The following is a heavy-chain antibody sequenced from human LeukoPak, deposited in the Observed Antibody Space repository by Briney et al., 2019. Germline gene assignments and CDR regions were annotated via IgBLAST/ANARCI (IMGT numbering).Heavy chain of an antibody. J-gene: IGHJ5*02. CDR2: ISGSSSAI. V-gene: IGHV3-48*02. CDR3: ARAGPPAFDP. CDR1: GFTFSSYW. Sequence: GGSLRLSCAASGFTFSSYWMHWVRQAPGKGLEWVSYISGSSSAIYYADSVKGRFTISRDNAKNSLYLQMNSLRDEDTAVYYCARAGPPAFDPWGQGTLVTVSS.